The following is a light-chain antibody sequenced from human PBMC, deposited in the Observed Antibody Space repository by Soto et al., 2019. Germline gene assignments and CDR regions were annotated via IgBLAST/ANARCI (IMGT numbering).Light chain of an antibody. CDR2: GAS. CDR1: QSVSSSY. CDR3: QQYGSSGT. J-gene: IGKJ1*01. Sequence: EIVLTQSPGTLSLSPVERATLSCMASQSVSSSYSAWYQQKPGQAPRLLIYGASSRATGIPDRFSGSGSGTDFTLTISRLEPEDFAVYYCQQYGSSGTFGQGTKVDIK. V-gene: IGKV3-20*01.